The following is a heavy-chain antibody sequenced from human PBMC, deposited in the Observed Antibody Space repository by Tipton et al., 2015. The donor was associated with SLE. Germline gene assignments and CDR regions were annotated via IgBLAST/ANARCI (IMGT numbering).Heavy chain of an antibody. CDR2: IYTSGST. D-gene: IGHD2-15*01. CDR1: GGSISSYY. CDR3: ARRGDIVALRWFDP. J-gene: IGHJ5*02. Sequence: TLSLTCTVSGGSISSYYWSWIRQPAGKGLEWIGRIYTSGSTNYNPSLKSRLTISVDTSKNQFSLKLSSVTAADTAVYYFARRGDIVALRWFDPWGQGTLVTVSS. V-gene: IGHV4-4*07.